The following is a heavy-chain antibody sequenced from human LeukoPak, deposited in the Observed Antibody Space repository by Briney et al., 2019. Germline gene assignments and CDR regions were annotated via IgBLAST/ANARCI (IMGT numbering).Heavy chain of an antibody. V-gene: IGHV3-7*01. Sequence: PGGSLRLSCASSGFTFSDYWMSWVRQAPGKGLEWVANIKQGGSEKYYVDSVKGRFTISRDNAKNSLYLQMNSLRAEDTAVYYCVRDRAYFDSSGFYNLDYWGQGTLVTVSS. CDR2: IKQGGSEK. CDR1: GFTFSDYW. CDR3: VRDRAYFDSSGFYNLDY. J-gene: IGHJ4*02. D-gene: IGHD3-22*01.